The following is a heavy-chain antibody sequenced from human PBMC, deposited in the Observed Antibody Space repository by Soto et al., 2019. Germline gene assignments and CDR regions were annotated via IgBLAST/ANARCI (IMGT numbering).Heavy chain of an antibody. J-gene: IGHJ4*02. CDR1: GGTFTTYD. D-gene: IGHD6-19*01. CDR2: IIPLFDAT. CDR3: ARDRSSSWYNGTFYFDS. Sequence: QVQLVQSGAEVRKPGSSVKVSCKASGGTFTTYDISWVRQAPGQGLEWMGGIIPLFDATKYAQKLQGRVTITADKSTGTDYMELSSLRSEDTAMYYCARDRSSSWYNGTFYFDSWGQGTLVTVSS. V-gene: IGHV1-69*06.